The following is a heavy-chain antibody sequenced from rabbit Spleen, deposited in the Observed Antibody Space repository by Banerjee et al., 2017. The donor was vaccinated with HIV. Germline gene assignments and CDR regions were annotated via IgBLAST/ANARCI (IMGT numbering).Heavy chain of an antibody. V-gene: IGHV1S45*01. CDR1: GFSLSSSYW. D-gene: IGHD6-1*01. CDR3: ARGEHFSVGFSAFAIYLDL. Sequence: LQESGGGLFQPGGSLTLTCTASGFSLSSSYWICWVRQAPGKGLEWIACIDGSGSVGIYYATWAKGRFTISKTSSTTVTLQMSSLTAADTATYFCARGEHFSVGFSAFAIYLDLWGQGTLVTVS. J-gene: IGHJ4*01. CDR2: IDGSGSVGI.